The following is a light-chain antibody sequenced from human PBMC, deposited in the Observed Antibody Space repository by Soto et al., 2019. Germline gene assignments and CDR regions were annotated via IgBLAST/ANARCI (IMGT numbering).Light chain of an antibody. V-gene: IGKV3-15*01. CDR3: HQYNNWPWT. J-gene: IGKJ1*01. Sequence: ETVMTQSPVTLSVSPGDTATLSCRASQRVSSHLAWYQQKPGQAPRLLIYAASTRATGIPVRFCGMGSETEFTLTIRRLQSEDFALYYCHQYNNWPWTFGQETKVDIK. CDR2: AAS. CDR1: QRVSSH.